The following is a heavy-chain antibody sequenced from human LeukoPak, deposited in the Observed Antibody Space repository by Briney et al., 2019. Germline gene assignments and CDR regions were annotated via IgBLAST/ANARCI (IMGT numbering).Heavy chain of an antibody. J-gene: IGHJ4*02. V-gene: IGHV3-30*02. CDR1: GFSFSNYG. Sequence: GGSLRLSCAASGFSFSNYGMHWVRQAPGKGLEWVAVIWYNGNNKYYADSLKGRFTISRENFNNTLYLQMNSLRVEDTAVYYCAKDHGYTYGPYYFDYWGQGMLVTVSS. D-gene: IGHD5-18*01. CDR3: AKDHGYTYGPYYFDY. CDR2: IWYNGNNK.